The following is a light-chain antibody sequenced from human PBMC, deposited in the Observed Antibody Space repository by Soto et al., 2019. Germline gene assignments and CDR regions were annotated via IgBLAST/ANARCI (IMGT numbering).Light chain of an antibody. CDR3: RSYTTSSTRV. CDR2: EVT. Sequence: QSALTQPASVSGSPGQSIAISCTGSSSDVGFYNYISWYQQHPGKVPKLIIYEVTNRPSGVSNRFSGSKSGNTASLTISGLQAEDEADYYCRSYTTSSTRVFGTGTKVTVL. J-gene: IGLJ1*01. V-gene: IGLV2-14*01. CDR1: SSDVGFYNY.